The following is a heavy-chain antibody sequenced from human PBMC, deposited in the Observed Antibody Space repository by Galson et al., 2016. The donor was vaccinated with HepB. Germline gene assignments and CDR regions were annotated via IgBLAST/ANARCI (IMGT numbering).Heavy chain of an antibody. J-gene: IGHJ6*02. CDR3: AKRMTIFLLSVSDMDV. CDR2: ISYEGSKQ. CDR1: GFNFNNYG. Sequence: SLRLSCAAYGFNFNNYGMHWVRQAPGKGLEWVAEISYEGSKQYYGDSVRGRFTISRDNSKNTVYLQMNSVRAEDTGVYHCAKRMTIFLLSVSDMDVWGQGTTVTVSS. D-gene: IGHD3-3*01. V-gene: IGHV3-30*18.